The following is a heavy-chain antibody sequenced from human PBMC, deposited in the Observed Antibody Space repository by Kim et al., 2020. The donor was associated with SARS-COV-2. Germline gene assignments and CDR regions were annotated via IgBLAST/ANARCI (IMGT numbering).Heavy chain of an antibody. CDR3: ARGAYYDFWSGSLSYYGMDV. J-gene: IGHJ6*02. D-gene: IGHD3-3*01. CDR1: GYTFTSYD. Sequence: ASVKVSCKASGYTFTSYDINWVRQATGQGLEWMGWMNPNSGNTGYAQKFQGRVTMTRNTSISTAYMELSSLRSEDTAVYYCARGAYYDFWSGSLSYYGMDVWGQGTTVTVSS. CDR2: MNPNSGNT. V-gene: IGHV1-8*01.